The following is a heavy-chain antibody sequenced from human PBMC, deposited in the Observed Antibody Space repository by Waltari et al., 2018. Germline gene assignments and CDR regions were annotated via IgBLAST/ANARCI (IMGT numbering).Heavy chain of an antibody. V-gene: IGHV3-33*06. D-gene: IGHD3-22*01. CDR1: GFTFSTSG. CDR3: AKDYDSSGYNPPQSGYFDY. Sequence: QVQLVESGGGVVQPGKSLRLSCAASGFTFSTSGMHWVRQAPGKGLGWVAHIWSDGNDKYYADSVTGRFTISRDNSKNTLFLEMNSLRAEDTAVYYCAKDYDSSGYNPPQSGYFDYWGQGTLVTVSS. CDR2: IWSDGNDK. J-gene: IGHJ4*02.